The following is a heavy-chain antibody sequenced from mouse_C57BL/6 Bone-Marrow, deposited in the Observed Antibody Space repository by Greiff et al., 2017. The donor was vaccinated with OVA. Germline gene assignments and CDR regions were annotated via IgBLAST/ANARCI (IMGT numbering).Heavy chain of an antibody. D-gene: IGHD4-1*01. CDR3: ARLTFYYYAMNY. Sequence: EVMLVESGGGLVKPGGSLKLSCAASGFTFSDHGMHWVRQAPEKGLEWVAYISSGSSTIYYADTVKGRFTISRDNAKNTLFLQITSLRSEDTAMYYCARLTFYYYAMNYWGQGTSVTVAS. CDR2: ISSGSSTI. CDR1: GFTFSDHG. V-gene: IGHV5-17*01. J-gene: IGHJ4*01.